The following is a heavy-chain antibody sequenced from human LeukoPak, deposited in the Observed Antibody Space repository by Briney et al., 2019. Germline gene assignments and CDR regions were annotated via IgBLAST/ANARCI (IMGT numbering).Heavy chain of an antibody. CDR2: ITSSSSEI. D-gene: IGHD1-26*01. V-gene: IGHV3-21*04. CDR1: GFTFSSYT. CDR3: ANALGAHYFDS. Sequence: GRSLRLSCAASGFTFSSYTMNWVRQAPGKGLEWVSAITSSSSEIYYADSVKGRFTISRDNAKNSLYLQMNSLRAEDTAVYYCANALGAHYFDSWGQGTLVTVSS. J-gene: IGHJ4*02.